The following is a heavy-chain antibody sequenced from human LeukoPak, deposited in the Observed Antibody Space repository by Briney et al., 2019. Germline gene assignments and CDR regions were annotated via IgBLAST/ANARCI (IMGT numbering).Heavy chain of an antibody. CDR2: IYYSGST. CDR3: ARDSGSYGEFDY. V-gene: IGHV4-59*11. D-gene: IGHD1-26*01. CDR1: GGSISSHY. Sequence: PSETLSLTCTVSGGSISSHYWSWIRQPPGKGLEWIGYIYYSGSTNYNPSLKSRVTMSVDTSKNQFSLKLSSVTAADTAVYYCARDSGSYGEFDYWGQGTLVTVSS. J-gene: IGHJ4*02.